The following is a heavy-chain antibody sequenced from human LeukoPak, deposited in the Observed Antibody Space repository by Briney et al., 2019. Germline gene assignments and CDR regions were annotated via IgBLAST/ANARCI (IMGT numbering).Heavy chain of an antibody. CDR2: KSSDGSKK. CDR3: AKKFTGTTVISGDYFDY. D-gene: IGHD4-17*01. V-gene: IGHV3-30-3*02. Sequence: GGSLRLSCAASGFTFSRYAMHWVRQAPGKGLEWVAVKSSDGSKKYYADSVKGRFTISRDNSKNTLYLQMNSLRAEDTAVYYCAKKFTGTTVISGDYFDYWGQGTLVTVSS. J-gene: IGHJ4*02. CDR1: GFTFSRYA.